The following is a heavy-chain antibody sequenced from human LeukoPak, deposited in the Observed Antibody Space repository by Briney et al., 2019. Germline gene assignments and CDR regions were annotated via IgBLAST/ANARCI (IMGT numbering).Heavy chain of an antibody. CDR2: ISGSGGST. V-gene: IGHV3-23*01. CDR3: TSYPLGYCSSTSCQGY. D-gene: IGHD2-2*01. CDR1: GFTFSSYA. J-gene: IGHJ4*02. Sequence: PGGSLRLSCAASGFTFSSYAMSWVRQAPGKGLEWVSAISGSGGSTYYADSVKGRFTISRDNSKNTLYLQMNSLKTEDTAVYYCTSYPLGYCSSTSCQGYWGQGTLVTVSS.